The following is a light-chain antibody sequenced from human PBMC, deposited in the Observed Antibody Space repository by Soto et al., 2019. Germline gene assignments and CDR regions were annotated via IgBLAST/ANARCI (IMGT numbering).Light chain of an antibody. CDR2: DNN. Sequence: QSVLTQPPSVSAAPGQKVTISCSGSSSNIGNNYVSWYQQLPGTAPKLLIYDNNKRPSVIPDRFSGSKSGTSATLVITGLQTGDEADYYCGTWDSSLSAAVFGGGTKLTVL. J-gene: IGLJ2*01. CDR3: GTWDSSLSAAV. CDR1: SSNIGNNY. V-gene: IGLV1-51*01.